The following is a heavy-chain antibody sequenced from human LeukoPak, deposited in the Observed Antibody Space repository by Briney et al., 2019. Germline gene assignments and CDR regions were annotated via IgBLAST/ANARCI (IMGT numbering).Heavy chain of an antibody. Sequence: GGSLRLSCAASGFTFSSYGMHWVRQAPGKGLEWVAVISYDGSNRYYSDSVKGRFTISRDNSKNTLYLQMNSLRAEDTAVYYCAPLDGGFDYWGQGTLVTVSS. CDR3: APLDGGFDY. CDR1: GFTFSSYG. J-gene: IGHJ4*02. D-gene: IGHD3-16*01. V-gene: IGHV3-30-3*02. CDR2: ISYDGSNR.